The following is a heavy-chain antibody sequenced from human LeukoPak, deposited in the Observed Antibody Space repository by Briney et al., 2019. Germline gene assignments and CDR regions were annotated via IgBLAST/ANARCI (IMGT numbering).Heavy chain of an antibody. CDR2: IIPIFGTA. Sequence: SVKVSCKAFGYSFTNFGFSWVRQAPGQGLEWMGGIIPIFGTANYAQKFQGRVTITADESTSTAYMELSSLRSEDTAVYYSARTNARLYRHLSYYYYYMDVWGKGTTVTVSS. CDR3: ARTNARLYRHLSYYYYYMDV. V-gene: IGHV1-69*13. CDR1: GYSFTNFG. J-gene: IGHJ6*03. D-gene: IGHD1-14*01.